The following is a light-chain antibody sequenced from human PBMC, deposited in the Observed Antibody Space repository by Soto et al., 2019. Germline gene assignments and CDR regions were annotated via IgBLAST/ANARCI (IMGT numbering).Light chain of an antibody. J-gene: IGKJ2*01. CDR3: QQSSTKPYT. CDR2: AAS. CDR1: QSIRSY. Sequence: DIQMTQSPSSLSASVGDRVTITCRASQSIRSYLNWYQQKPGQAPILLISAASNLQRGVPSRFSGSGSLTDFTLTISSLQPEDSATYYCQQSSTKPYTFGQGTKLEI. V-gene: IGKV1-39*01.